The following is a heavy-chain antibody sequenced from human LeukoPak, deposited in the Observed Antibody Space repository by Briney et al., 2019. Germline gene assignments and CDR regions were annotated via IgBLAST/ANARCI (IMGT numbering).Heavy chain of an antibody. D-gene: IGHD3-16*01. Sequence: GGSLRLSCAVSGFTFSSYGMHWVRQAPGKGLEWVAVISYDGSNQYYADSVRGRFTISRDNSKNTLYLQMNSLRAEDTALYYCAKDRNFGFLDYWGQGTLVIVSS. J-gene: IGHJ4*02. CDR2: ISYDGSNQ. CDR3: AKDRNFGFLDY. CDR1: GFTFSSYG. V-gene: IGHV3-30*18.